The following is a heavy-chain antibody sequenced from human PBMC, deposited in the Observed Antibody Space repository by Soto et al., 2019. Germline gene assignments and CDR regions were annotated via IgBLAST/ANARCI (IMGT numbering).Heavy chain of an antibody. J-gene: IGHJ4*02. V-gene: IGHV3-30*18. CDR1: GFTFSSYG. D-gene: IGHD6-19*01. CDR2: ISHDGSNK. CDR3: ANSYSSGWSFCDY. Sequence: GGSLRLSCAASGFTFSSYGMHWVRQAPGKGLEWVAVISHDGSNKYYADSVKGRFTISRDNSKNTLYLQMNSLRAEETAVYYCANSYSSGWSFCDYWGQGTLVTVSS.